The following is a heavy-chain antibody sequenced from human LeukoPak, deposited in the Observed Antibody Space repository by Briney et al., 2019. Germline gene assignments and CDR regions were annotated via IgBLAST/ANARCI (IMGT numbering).Heavy chain of an antibody. V-gene: IGHV1-8*03. D-gene: IGHD5-12*01. CDR1: GYTFNTYD. J-gene: IGHJ6*03. Sequence: GSVKVSCKASGYTFNTYDINWVRQAPGQGLEWMGWMNPTSGKTSYAQKLQGRVTITSNSSTTTAQMELSSLGSEDTAVYYCARVRWLRLGVNEYYYYMDVWGKGTTVTVSS. CDR2: MNPTSGKT. CDR3: ARVRWLRLGVNEYYYYMDV.